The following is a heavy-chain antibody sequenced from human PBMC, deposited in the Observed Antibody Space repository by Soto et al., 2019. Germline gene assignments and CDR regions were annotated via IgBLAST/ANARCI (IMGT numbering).Heavy chain of an antibody. CDR3: ARDAVSVYGGNSEDAFDI. V-gene: IGHV1-69*13. J-gene: IGHJ3*02. D-gene: IGHD4-17*01. CDR2: IIPIFGTA. CDR1: GGTFSSYA. Sequence: SVKVSCKASGGTFSSYAISWVRQAPGQGLEWMGGIIPIFGTANYAQKFQGRVTITADESTSTAYMELSSLRSEDTAVYYCARDAVSVYGGNSEDAFDIWGQGTMVTVSS.